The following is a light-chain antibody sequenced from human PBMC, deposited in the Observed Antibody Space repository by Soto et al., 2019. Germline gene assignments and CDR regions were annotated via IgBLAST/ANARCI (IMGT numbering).Light chain of an antibody. CDR2: AAS. CDR1: QSAGTK. J-gene: IGKJ4*01. Sequence: EIVMTQSPATLSVSPGERATLSCRASQSAGTKLAWYQQKPGQAPRLLIYAASTRATGIPVRFSGSGSGTEFTLTISSLQSEDFAVYYCQHYINWPLLTFGGGTKVEIK. CDR3: QHYINWPLLT. V-gene: IGKV3-15*01.